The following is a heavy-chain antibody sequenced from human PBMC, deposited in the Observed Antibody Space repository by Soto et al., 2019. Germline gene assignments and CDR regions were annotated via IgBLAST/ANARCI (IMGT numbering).Heavy chain of an antibody. J-gene: IGHJ4*02. CDR3: AKRRGAGGHFDY. D-gene: IGHD2-15*01. V-gene: IGHV3-23*01. CDR2: VSIGGST. Sequence: DVQLLESGGGLVQPEGSLRLSCAASGFTFSSYAMGWVRQGPGKGLEWVAVVSIGGSTHYADSVRGRCNISRDNSKNTLSLQMNSRTAEDTAVYFCAKRRGAGGHFDYWGQGALVTVSS. CDR1: GFTFSSYA.